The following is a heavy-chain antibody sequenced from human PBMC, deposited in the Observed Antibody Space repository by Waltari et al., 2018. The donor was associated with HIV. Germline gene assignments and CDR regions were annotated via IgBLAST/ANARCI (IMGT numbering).Heavy chain of an antibody. CDR1: GGSVSSGSYY. CDR2: IYYSGST. CDR3: ARGTGRIDYFDY. V-gene: IGHV4-61*01. Sequence: QVQLQESGPGLVKPSETLSLTCTVSGGSVSSGSYYWSWIRQPPGKRLEWIGYIYYSGSTNYNPSLKSRVTISVDTSKNQFSLKLNSVTAADTAVYYCARGTGRIDYFDYWGQGTLVTVSS. J-gene: IGHJ4*02. D-gene: IGHD3-10*01.